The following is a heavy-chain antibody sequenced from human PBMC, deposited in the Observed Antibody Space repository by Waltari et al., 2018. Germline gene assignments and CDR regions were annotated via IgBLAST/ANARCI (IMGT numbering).Heavy chain of an antibody. CDR1: GFTFGDYA. V-gene: IGHV3-49*04. J-gene: IGHJ4*02. Sequence: EVQLVESGGGLVQPGRSLRLSCPASGFTFGDYAMTWVRQAPGKGLEWVGFIRSKAYGGTTEYAASVKGRFTISRDDSNSIAYLQMNSLKTEDTAVYYCTTPRYSSGWAFDYWGQGTLVTVSS. CDR3: TTPRYSSGWAFDY. D-gene: IGHD6-19*01. CDR2: IRSKAYGGTT.